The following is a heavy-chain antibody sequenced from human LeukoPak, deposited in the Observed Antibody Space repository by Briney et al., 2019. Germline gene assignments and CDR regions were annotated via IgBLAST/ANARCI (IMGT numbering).Heavy chain of an antibody. CDR1: GYTFTSYG. J-gene: IGHJ5*02. V-gene: IGHV1-8*02. D-gene: IGHD6-13*01. CDR2: MNPNSGNT. Sequence: GASVKVSCKASGYTFTSYGISWVRQAPGQGLEWMGWMNPNSGNTGYAQKFQGRVTMTRNTSISTAYMELSSLRSEDTAVYYCARAKQQLDNWFDPWGQGTLVTVSS. CDR3: ARAKQQLDNWFDP.